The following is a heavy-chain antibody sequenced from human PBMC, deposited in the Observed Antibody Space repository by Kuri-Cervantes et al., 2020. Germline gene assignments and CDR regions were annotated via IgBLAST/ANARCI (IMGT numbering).Heavy chain of an antibody. Sequence: SVKVSCKASGVTFTSSAMQWVRQARGQRLEWIGWIVVGSGNTNYAQKFQGRVTMTRNTSISTAYMELSSLRSEDTAVYYCARGRYSSSWYGDGGFDYWGQGTLVTVSS. D-gene: IGHD6-13*01. CDR1: GVTFTSSA. CDR2: IVVGSGNT. V-gene: IGHV1-58*02. CDR3: ARGRYSSSWYGDGGFDY. J-gene: IGHJ4*02.